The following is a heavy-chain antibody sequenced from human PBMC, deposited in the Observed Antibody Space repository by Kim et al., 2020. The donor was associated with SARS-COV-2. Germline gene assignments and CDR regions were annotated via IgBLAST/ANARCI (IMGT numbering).Heavy chain of an antibody. V-gene: IGHV4-39*01. CDR1: GGSISSSSYY. J-gene: IGHJ4*02. Sequence: SETLSLTCTVSGGSISSSSYYWGWIRQPPGKGLEWIGSIYYSGSTYYNPSLKSRVTISVDTSKNQFSLKLSSVTAADTAVYYCARQGDILTGYNPLPTGYFDYWGQGTLVTVSS. D-gene: IGHD3-9*01. CDR2: IYYSGST. CDR3: ARQGDILTGYNPLPTGYFDY.